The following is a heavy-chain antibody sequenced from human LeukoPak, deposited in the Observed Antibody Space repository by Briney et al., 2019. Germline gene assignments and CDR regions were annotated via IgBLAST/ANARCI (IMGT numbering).Heavy chain of an antibody. D-gene: IGHD3-9*01. CDR1: GYTFTSYY. Sequence: ASVKVSCKASGYTFTSYYMHWVRQAPGQGLEWMGIINPSDGSTSYAQKFQGRVTMTRDTSTSTVYMELSSLRSEDTAVYYCARDLRYFGAPLYYYMDVWGKGTTVTISS. V-gene: IGHV1-46*01. CDR3: ARDLRYFGAPLYYYMDV. CDR2: INPSDGST. J-gene: IGHJ6*03.